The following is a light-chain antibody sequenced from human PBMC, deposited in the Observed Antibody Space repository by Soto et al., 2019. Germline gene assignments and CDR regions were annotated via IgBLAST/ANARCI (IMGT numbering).Light chain of an antibody. CDR1: QSISSW. Sequence: DIQMTQSPSTLSASVGDRVTITCRASQSISSWLAWYQQKPGKAPKLLIYDASSLESGVPSRFSGSGSGTEFTLTISRLQPDDFATSYCQQYNSYSLFTFGPGTKVDIK. V-gene: IGKV1-5*01. CDR3: QQYNSYSLFT. CDR2: DAS. J-gene: IGKJ3*01.